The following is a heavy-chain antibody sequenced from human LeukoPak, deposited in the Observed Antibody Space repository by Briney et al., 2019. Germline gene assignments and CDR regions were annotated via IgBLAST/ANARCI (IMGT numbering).Heavy chain of an antibody. CDR3: ASHPKSGY. CDR2: IYSGGST. D-gene: IGHD1-26*01. J-gene: IGHJ4*02. V-gene: IGHV3-66*04. CDR1: GFTVSSNY. Sequence: GRTLRPSSAASGFTVSSNYMSWVRQAPGKGLDWVSFIYSGGSTYYADSVRGRFTISRDNSKNTLYLQMNSLRADDTAVYYCASHPKSGYWGQGTLVTVSS.